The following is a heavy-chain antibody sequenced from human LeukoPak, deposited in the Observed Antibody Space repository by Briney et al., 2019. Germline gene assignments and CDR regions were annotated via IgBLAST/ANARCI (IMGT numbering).Heavy chain of an antibody. V-gene: IGHV5-51*01. CDR1: GYSFTSYW. CDR3: ARIYCGGDCYSGAFDI. J-gene: IGHJ3*02. D-gene: IGHD2-21*02. CDR2: IYPGDSDT. Sequence: GESLKISCKGSGYSFTSYWIGWVRQMPGKGQEGMGIIYPGDSDTRYSPSFQGQVTISADKSISTAYLQWSSLKASDTAMYYCARIYCGGDCYSGAFDIWGQGTMVTVSS.